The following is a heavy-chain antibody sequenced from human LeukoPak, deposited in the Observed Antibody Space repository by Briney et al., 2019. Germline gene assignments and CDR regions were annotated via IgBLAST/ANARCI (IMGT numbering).Heavy chain of an antibody. CDR2: VDPEDGET. J-gene: IGHJ4*02. D-gene: IGHD6-13*01. V-gene: IGHV1-69-2*01. Sequence: ASVKVSCKASGYTFTSYDINWVRQAPGKGLEWMGLVDPEDGETIYAEKFQGRVTITADTSTDTAYMELSSLRSEDTAVYYCATDKIAAAGTEIDYWGQGTLVTVSS. CDR3: ATDKIAAAGTEIDY. CDR1: GYTFTSYD.